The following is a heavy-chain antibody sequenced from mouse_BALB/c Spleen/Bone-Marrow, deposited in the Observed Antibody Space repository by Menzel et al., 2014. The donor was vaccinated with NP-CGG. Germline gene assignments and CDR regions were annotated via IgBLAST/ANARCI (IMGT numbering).Heavy chain of an antibody. CDR2: IEPANGNT. V-gene: IGHV14-3*02. Sequence: EVQLQESGAELVEPGASVKLSCTASGFNIKDTYMHWVKQRPEQGLEWIGRIEPANGNTKYDPKFQGKATITADTSSNTAYLQLSSLTSEDTAVYYCARYDYGVYFDYWGQGTTLTVSS. CDR1: GFNIKDTY. J-gene: IGHJ2*01. D-gene: IGHD2-4*01. CDR3: ARYDYGVYFDY.